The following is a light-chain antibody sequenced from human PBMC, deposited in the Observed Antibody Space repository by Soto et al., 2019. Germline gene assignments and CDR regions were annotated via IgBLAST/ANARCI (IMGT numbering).Light chain of an antibody. CDR2: KAS. CDR1: QSISSW. Sequence: DIPLNQAPSALSASLGDRVTITCRASQSISSWLAWYQQKPGKAPKLLIYKASTLKSGVPSRFSGSGSGTEFTLTISSLQADDFATYYCQHYNSYSEAFGQGTNVDIK. J-gene: IGKJ1*01. V-gene: IGKV1-5*03. CDR3: QHYNSYSEA.